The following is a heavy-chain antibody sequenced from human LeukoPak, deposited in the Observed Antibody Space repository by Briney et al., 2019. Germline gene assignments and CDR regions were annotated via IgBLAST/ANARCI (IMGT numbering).Heavy chain of an antibody. Sequence: ASVKVSCKASGYTFTGYYMHWVRQAPGQGLEWMGWINPNSGGPNYAQKFQGRVTMTRDTYISTAYMELSRLRSDDTAVYYCARDTYYDSSGYSLDYWGQGTLVTVSS. V-gene: IGHV1-2*02. CDR2: INPNSGGP. CDR1: GYTFTGYY. J-gene: IGHJ4*02. CDR3: ARDTYYDSSGYSLDY. D-gene: IGHD3-22*01.